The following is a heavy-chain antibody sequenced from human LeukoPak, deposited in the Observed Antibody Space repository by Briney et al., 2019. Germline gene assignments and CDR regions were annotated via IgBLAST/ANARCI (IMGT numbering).Heavy chain of an antibody. CDR1: GYSISSGYY. J-gene: IGHJ4*02. CDR2: IYHSGST. D-gene: IGHD6-13*01. V-gene: IGHV4-38-2*02. Sequence: PSETLSLTCTVSGYSISSGYYWGWIRQPPGKGLEWIGSIYHSGSTYYNPSLKSRVTISVDTSKNQFSLKLSSVTAADTAVYYCAREGRELAAAGTLDYWGQGTLSPSPQ. CDR3: AREGRELAAAGTLDY.